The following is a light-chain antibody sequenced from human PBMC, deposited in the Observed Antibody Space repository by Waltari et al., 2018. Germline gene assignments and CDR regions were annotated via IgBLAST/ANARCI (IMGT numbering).Light chain of an antibody. CDR1: SSNTGNNY. Sequence: QSVLTQPTSVSAAPGPRVTISCSGGSSNTGNNYVPWYRQFPGTAPKLLIYENTERPSGIPGRFSGSKSGTSATLDITGLQAGDEAYYYCGTWDSSLSGAVFGGGTHLTVL. CDR2: ENT. J-gene: IGLJ7*01. CDR3: GTWDSSLSGAV. V-gene: IGLV1-51*02.